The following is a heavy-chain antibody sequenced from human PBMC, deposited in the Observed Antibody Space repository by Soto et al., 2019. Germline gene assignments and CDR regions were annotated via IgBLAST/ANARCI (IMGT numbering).Heavy chain of an antibody. CDR3: ALSPNLYGPSHFDY. CDR2: IYWDDDK. Sequence: QITLKESGPTLVKPTQTLTLTCTFSGFSLSTSGVGVGWIRQPPGKALEWLALIYWDDDKRYRPSLKSRLTITKDTSKNQVVLTMTNMDPVDTATYYCALSPNLYGPSHFDYWGQGTLVTVSP. D-gene: IGHD2-2*02. J-gene: IGHJ4*02. V-gene: IGHV2-5*02. CDR1: GFSLSTSGVG.